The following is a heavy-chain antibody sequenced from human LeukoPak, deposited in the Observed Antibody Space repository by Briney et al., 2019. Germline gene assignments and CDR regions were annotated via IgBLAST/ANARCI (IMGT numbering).Heavy chain of an antibody. V-gene: IGHV4-59*01. J-gene: IGHJ4*02. CDR2: IYFDDST. CDR3: ARAGNDWNTGYYFDY. Sequence: PSETLSLTCTVSGGSISNYYWSWIRQPPGKGLEWIGYIYFDDSTNYNPSLKSRLTISLDTSKNHISLKLSSVTAADTALYYCARAGNDWNTGYYFDYWGQGTLVTVSS. CDR1: GGSISNYY. D-gene: IGHD1/OR15-1a*01.